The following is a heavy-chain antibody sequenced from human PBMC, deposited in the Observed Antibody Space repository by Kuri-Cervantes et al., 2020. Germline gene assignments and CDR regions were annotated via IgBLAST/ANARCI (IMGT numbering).Heavy chain of an antibody. CDR1: GGTFNSYA. V-gene: IGHV1-69*05. CDR3: ARAGVVVAATRYYYYYYYMDV. Sequence: SVKVSCKASGGTFNSYAISWVRQAPGQGLEWMGGIIPIFGTANYAQKFQGRVTITTDESTSTAYMELSSLRSEDTAVYYCARAGVVVAATRYYYYYYYMDVWGKGTTVTVSS. J-gene: IGHJ6*03. CDR2: IIPIFGTA. D-gene: IGHD2-15*01.